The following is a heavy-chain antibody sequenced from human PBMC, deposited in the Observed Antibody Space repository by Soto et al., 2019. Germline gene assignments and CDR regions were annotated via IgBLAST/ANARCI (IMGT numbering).Heavy chain of an antibody. CDR1: GFTFSNAW. V-gene: IGHV3-15*01. CDR3: ARYYGSGSYREDYYYYYMDV. Sequence: EVQLVESGGGLVKPGGSLRLSCAASGFTFSNAWMSWVRQAPGKGLEWVGRIKSKTDGGTTDYAAPVKGRFTISRDDSKNTLYLQMNSLKTEDTAVYYCARYYGSGSYREDYYYYYMDVWGKGTTVTVSS. D-gene: IGHD3-10*01. J-gene: IGHJ6*03. CDR2: IKSKTDGGTT.